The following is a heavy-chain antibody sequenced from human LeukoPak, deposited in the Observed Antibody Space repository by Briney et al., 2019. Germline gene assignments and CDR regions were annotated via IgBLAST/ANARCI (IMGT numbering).Heavy chain of an antibody. J-gene: IGHJ5*02. V-gene: IGHV1-2*02. CDR1: GYTFTSYY. D-gene: IGHD2-2*01. CDR2: INPNSGGT. CDR3: AREYCSSTSCYYWFDP. Sequence: ASVKVSCKASGYTFTSYYMHWVRQAPGQGLEWMGWINPNSGGTNYAQKFQGRVTMTRDTSISTAYMELSRLRPDDTAVYYCAREYCSSTSCYYWFDPWGQGTLVTVSS.